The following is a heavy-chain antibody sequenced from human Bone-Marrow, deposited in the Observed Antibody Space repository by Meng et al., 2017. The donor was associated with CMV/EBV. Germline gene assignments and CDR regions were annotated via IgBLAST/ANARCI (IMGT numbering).Heavy chain of an antibody. D-gene: IGHD1-26*01. Sequence: ASVKVSCKASGYTFTSYGISWVRQAPGQGLEWMGWISAYNGNTNYAQKLQGRVTMTTDTSTSTAYMELRSLRSDDTAVYYCARDRRVGATPAGLGYYYGMDVWGHGTTVTVSS. J-gene: IGHJ6*02. V-gene: IGHV1-18*01. CDR3: ARDRRVGATPAGLGYYYGMDV. CDR2: ISAYNGNT. CDR1: GYTFTSYG.